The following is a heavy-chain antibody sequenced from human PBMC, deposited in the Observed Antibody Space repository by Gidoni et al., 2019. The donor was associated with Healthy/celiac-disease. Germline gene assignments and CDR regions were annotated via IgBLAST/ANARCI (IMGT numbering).Heavy chain of an antibody. D-gene: IGHD6-13*01. J-gene: IGHJ4*02. CDR2: IYYSGST. CDR1: GGSMSIGGYY. Sequence: QVQMQESGPGLVKPSQTLSLTGTVSGGSMSIGGYYWSWIRQHPGQGLEWIGYIYYSGSTYYTPSLKSRVTISVDPSKNQFSLKLSSVTAADTAVYYCARDQVPKGSSRLDYWGQGTLVTVSS. V-gene: IGHV4-31*03. CDR3: ARDQVPKGSSRLDY.